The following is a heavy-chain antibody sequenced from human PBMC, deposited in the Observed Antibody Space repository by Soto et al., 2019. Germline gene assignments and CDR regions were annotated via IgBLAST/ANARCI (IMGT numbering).Heavy chain of an antibody. CDR1: GFSLSTSGVG. CDR3: AHPPVAGRGVAFDY. CDR2: IYWDDDK. D-gene: IGHD6-19*01. V-gene: IGHV2-5*02. J-gene: IGHJ4*02. Sequence: QITLKESGPTLVKPTQTLTLTCTFSGFSLSTSGVGVGWIRQPPGKALEWLALIYWDDDKRYSTSLKSRLTITKDTPKNQVPRTTTNMDPVDTATSYCAHPPVAGRGVAFDYWGQGTLVTVSS.